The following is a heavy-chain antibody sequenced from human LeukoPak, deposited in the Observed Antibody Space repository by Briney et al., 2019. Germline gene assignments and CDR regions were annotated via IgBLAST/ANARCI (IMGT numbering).Heavy chain of an antibody. D-gene: IGHD3-10*01. CDR3: ARAAGHYGSGFHHWFDP. CDR1: GGSVSSGSYY. Sequence: SETLSLTCTVSGGSVSSGSYYWSWIRQPPGKGLEWIGYIYYSGSTNYNPSLKSRVTISVDTSKNQFSLKLSSVTAADTAVYYCARAAGHYGSGFHHWFDPWGQGTLVTVSS. CDR2: IYYSGST. J-gene: IGHJ5*02. V-gene: IGHV4-61*01.